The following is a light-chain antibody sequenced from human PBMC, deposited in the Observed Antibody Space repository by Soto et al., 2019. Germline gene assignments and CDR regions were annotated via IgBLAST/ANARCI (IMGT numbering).Light chain of an antibody. Sequence: EIVLTQSPAGLSMSQGGGASLSCRASQSNRRNIAWHQQKPSQAPSPLIYGASARATGIPARFSGSESGTEFTVTISILQSEEYAVYYFQQYNNWPFTFGQGTMVYIK. J-gene: IGKJ2*01. CDR3: QQYNNWPFT. CDR2: GAS. CDR1: QSNRRN. V-gene: IGKV3-15*01.